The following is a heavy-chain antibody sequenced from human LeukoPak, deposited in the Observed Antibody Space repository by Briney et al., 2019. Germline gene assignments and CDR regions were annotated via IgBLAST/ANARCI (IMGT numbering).Heavy chain of an antibody. Sequence: PGGSLRLSCAASGFTFSSYWMHWVRQAPGKGLVWVSHINSDGSITNYADSVKGRFTISRDNAKNTLYLQMNSLKAEDTAVYYCVRDRWTSDYWGQGTLVTVSS. D-gene: IGHD4-23*01. CDR1: GFTFSSYW. J-gene: IGHJ4*02. CDR2: INSDGSIT. V-gene: IGHV3-74*01. CDR3: VRDRWTSDY.